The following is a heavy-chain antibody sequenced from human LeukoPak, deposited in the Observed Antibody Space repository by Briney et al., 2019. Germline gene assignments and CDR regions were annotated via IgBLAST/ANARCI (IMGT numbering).Heavy chain of an antibody. J-gene: IGHJ6*02. CDR1: GFTFYDYT. CDR2: ISWNSGSI. V-gene: IGHV3-9*01. CDR3: AKDPTRGKRNHYYYGMDV. D-gene: IGHD1-1*01. Sequence: GGSLRLSCAASGFTFYDYTMRWVRQTPWKGVERVSGISWNSGSIGYADSVKGRFTTSRDNDKNSLYLQMTSLRAEDTALYYCAKDPTRGKRNHYYYGMDVWGQGTTVTVSS.